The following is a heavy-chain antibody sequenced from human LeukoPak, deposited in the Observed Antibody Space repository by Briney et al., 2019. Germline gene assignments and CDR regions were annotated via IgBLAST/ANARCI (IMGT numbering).Heavy chain of an antibody. CDR3: ARVDIAAAGPLDY. Sequence: PGGSLRLSCAAPGFTVSSNYMSWVRQAPGKGLEWVSVIYSGGSTYYADSVKGRFTISRDNSKNTLYLQMNSLRAEDTAVYYCARVDIAAAGPLDYWGQGTLVTVSS. J-gene: IGHJ4*02. V-gene: IGHV3-53*01. CDR2: IYSGGST. D-gene: IGHD6-13*01. CDR1: GFTVSSNY.